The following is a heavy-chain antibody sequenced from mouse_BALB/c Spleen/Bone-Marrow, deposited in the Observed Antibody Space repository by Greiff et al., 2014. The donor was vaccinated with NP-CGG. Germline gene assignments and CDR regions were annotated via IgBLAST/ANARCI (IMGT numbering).Heavy chain of an antibody. Sequence: EVQLQQSGAELVKPGASVKLSCTASGFNIKDTYMHWVKQRPEQGLEWIGRIDPANGDIIYDPKFQGKATITADTSSNTAYLQLSSLTSEGTAVYYCARGGNYGWFAYWGQGTLVTVSA. V-gene: IGHV14-3*02. CDR2: IDPANGDI. CDR1: GFNIKDTY. J-gene: IGHJ3*01. CDR3: ARGGNYGWFAY. D-gene: IGHD2-1*01.